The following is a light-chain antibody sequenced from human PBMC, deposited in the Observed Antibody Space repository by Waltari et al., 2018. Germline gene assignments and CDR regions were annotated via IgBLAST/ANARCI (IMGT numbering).Light chain of an antibody. CDR1: QSVNTR. CDR2: RAS. Sequence: IQMTQSPSTLSASAGDIVVITCRASQSVNTRFAWYQQRPGKAPNPLIYRASSLQSGVPSRFSGRGSGTEFTLTINSLQPDDFASYYCQQYNSFPWTFGQGTKVEIK. CDR3: QQYNSFPWT. J-gene: IGKJ1*01. V-gene: IGKV1-5*03.